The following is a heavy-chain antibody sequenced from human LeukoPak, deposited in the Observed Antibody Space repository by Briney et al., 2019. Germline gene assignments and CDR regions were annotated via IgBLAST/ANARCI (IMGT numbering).Heavy chain of an antibody. CDR1: GGSFSGYY. J-gene: IGHJ4*02. V-gene: IGHV4-34*01. D-gene: IGHD6-19*01. Sequence: SETLSLTCAVYGGSFSGYYWSWIRQPPGKWLEWIGEINHSGSTNYNPSLKSRFTISVDTSKNQFSLKLSSVTAADTAVYYCARGYLSGWSSLDYWGQGTLVTVSS. CDR3: ARGYLSGWSSLDY. CDR2: INHSGST.